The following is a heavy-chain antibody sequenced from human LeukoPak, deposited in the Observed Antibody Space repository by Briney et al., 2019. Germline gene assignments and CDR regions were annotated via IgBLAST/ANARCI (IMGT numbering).Heavy chain of an antibody. V-gene: IGHV4-28*05. Sequence: SETLSHTCAVSGDSISRSDWWAWIRQPPGKGLEWLGNIYYSGRIYHNPSLQTRVIMSVDSSKNQFSLRLASVTAVDTAVYYCAQTRSATYYGDSFDLWGQGILVTVSS. D-gene: IGHD1-26*01. CDR3: AQTRSATYYGDSFDL. J-gene: IGHJ3*01. CDR1: GDSISRSDW. CDR2: IYYSGRI.